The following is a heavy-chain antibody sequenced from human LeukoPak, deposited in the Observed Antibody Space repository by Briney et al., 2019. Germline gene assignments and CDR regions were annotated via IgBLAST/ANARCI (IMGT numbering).Heavy chain of an antibody. CDR3: AKGGSGYYSYYFDY. J-gene: IGHJ4*02. Sequence: GGSLRLSCAASGFTFSSYGMHWVRQAPGKGLEWVAFIRYDGRNKYYADSVKGRFTISRDNSKNTLYLQMNSLRAEDTAVYYCAKGGSGYYSYYFDYWGQGTLVTVSS. V-gene: IGHV3-30*02. D-gene: IGHD3-22*01. CDR2: IRYDGRNK. CDR1: GFTFSSYG.